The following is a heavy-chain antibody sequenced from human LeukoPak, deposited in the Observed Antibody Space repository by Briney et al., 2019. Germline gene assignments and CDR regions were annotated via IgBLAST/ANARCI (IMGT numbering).Heavy chain of an antibody. D-gene: IGHD6-13*01. CDR1: GFTFSDYY. CDR3: ARDQYSSSWFGSNYYFDY. Sequence: GGSLRLSCAASGFTFSDYYMSWIRQAPGKGLEWVSYISSSGSTIYYADSVKGRFTISRDNAKNSLYLQMNSLRAEDTAVYYCARDQYSSSWFGSNYYFDYWGQGTLVTVSS. V-gene: IGHV3-11*04. CDR2: ISSSGSTI. J-gene: IGHJ4*02.